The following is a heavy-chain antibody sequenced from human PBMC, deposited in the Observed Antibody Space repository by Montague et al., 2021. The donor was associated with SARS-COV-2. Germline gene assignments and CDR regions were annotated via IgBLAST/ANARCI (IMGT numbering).Heavy chain of an antibody. Sequence: SETLSLTCTVSGGSMSDHYWAWIRQPPGKGLEWLVYIYYSGGINSNASLKSRVTMSVDTSKNQFSLKLTSVTAADTAVYYCARAVSVRRAVNWFDPWGQGTLATVSS. D-gene: IGHD3-10*01. J-gene: IGHJ5*02. V-gene: IGHV4-59*11. CDR2: IYYSGGI. CDR1: GGSMSDHY. CDR3: ARAVSVRRAVNWFDP.